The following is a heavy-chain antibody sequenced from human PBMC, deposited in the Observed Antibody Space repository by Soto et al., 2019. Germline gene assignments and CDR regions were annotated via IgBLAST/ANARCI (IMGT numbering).Heavy chain of an antibody. CDR3: AKPGEYSFHNGMDV. CDR2: IGTIPGTT. J-gene: IGHJ6*02. Sequence: EVQLLESGGGLVQPGGSLRLSCAASGFSFSNYAMTWVRQAPARGLEWVSTIGTIPGTTYYADSVKGRFTISRDNSKNTLYLQMNGLRAEDRAVYYCAKPGEYSFHNGMDVWGQGTTVTVSS. CDR1: GFSFSNYA. V-gene: IGHV3-23*01. D-gene: IGHD2-21*01.